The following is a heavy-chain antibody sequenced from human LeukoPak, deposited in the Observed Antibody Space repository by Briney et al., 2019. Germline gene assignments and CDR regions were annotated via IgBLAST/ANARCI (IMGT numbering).Heavy chain of an antibody. Sequence: SXTLSXTCTVSGDSFSYFYWSWIRQPPGKGLEWIGYIYNSGSTNYNPSLKSRVTISLDTSKNQFSLKLSSVTAADTAVYYCARGVVAAAGRTFDFCGQGTLVTVSS. CDR2: IYNSGST. J-gene: IGHJ4*02. CDR3: ARGVVAAAGRTFDF. CDR1: GDSFSYFY. D-gene: IGHD6-13*01. V-gene: IGHV4-59*01.